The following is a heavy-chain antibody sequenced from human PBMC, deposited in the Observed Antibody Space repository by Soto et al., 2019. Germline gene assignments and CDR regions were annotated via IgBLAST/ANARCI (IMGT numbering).Heavy chain of an antibody. J-gene: IGHJ6*02. D-gene: IGHD3-10*01. CDR2: IYSGGST. Sequence: GGSLRLSCAASGFTVSSNYMGWVRQAPGKGLEWVSVIYSGGSTYYADSVKGRFTISRDNSKNTLYLQMNSLRAEDTAVYYCARGVGFGEFTYPGYYYGMDVWGQGTTVAVSS. CDR3: ARGVGFGEFTYPGYYYGMDV. V-gene: IGHV3-53*01. CDR1: GFTVSSNY.